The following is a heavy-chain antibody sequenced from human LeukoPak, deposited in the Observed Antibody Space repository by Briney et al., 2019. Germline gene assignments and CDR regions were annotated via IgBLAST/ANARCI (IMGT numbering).Heavy chain of an antibody. D-gene: IGHD2-21*02. CDR1: GYTFTCYY. CDR2: INPNSGGT. CDR3: ARIRIYCGGDCYALHY. V-gene: IGHV1-2*02. Sequence: GASVKVSCKASGYTFTCYYMHWVRQAPGQGLEWMGWINPNSGGTNYAQKFQGMVTMTRDTSISTAYMELSRLRSDDTAVYYCARIRIYCGGDCYALHYWGQGTLVTVSS. J-gene: IGHJ4*02.